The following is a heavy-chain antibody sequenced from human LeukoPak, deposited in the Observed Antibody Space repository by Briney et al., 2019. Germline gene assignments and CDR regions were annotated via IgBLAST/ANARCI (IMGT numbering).Heavy chain of an antibody. J-gene: IGHJ1*01. D-gene: IGHD6-13*01. CDR2: IYYSGST. CDR3: ARDGGSSWPEYFQH. Sequence: PSETLSLTCTVSGGSISSYYWSWIRQPPGKGLEWIGYIYYSGSTNYNPSLKSRVTISVDTSKNQFSLKLSSVTAADTAVYYCARDGGSSWPEYFQHWGQGTLVTVSS. CDR1: GGSISSYY. V-gene: IGHV4-59*01.